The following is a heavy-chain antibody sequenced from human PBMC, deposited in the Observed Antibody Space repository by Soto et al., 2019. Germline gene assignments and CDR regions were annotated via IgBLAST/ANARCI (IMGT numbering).Heavy chain of an antibody. Sequence: SETLSLTCTVSGGSLSSYYWTWIRQSPGKGLEWIGYVYFSGNTNYNPSLKSRVTISIDTSKNQFSLRLASVTAADTAFYFCGSVRPSGYVLSWGQGTLVTVSS. CDR3: GSVRPSGYVLS. D-gene: IGHD6-25*01. V-gene: IGHV4-59*01. CDR1: GGSLSSYY. CDR2: VYFSGNT. J-gene: IGHJ5*02.